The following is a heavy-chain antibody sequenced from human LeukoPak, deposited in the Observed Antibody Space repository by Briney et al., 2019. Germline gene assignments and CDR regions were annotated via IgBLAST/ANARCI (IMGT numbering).Heavy chain of an antibody. V-gene: IGHV4-59*08. CDR2: IYYSGST. Sequence: NPSETLSLTCTVSGGSISSYYWSWIRQPPGKGLEWLGYIYYSGSTNYNPSLKSRVTISVDTSKNQFSLKLSSVTAADTAVYYCAIGSSGSYYDWYFDLWGRGTLVTVSS. CDR1: GGSISSYY. J-gene: IGHJ2*01. CDR3: AIGSSGSYYDWYFDL. D-gene: IGHD1-26*01.